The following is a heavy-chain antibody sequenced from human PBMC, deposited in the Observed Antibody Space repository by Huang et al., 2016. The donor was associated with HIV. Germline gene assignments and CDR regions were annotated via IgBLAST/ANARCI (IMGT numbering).Heavy chain of an antibody. J-gene: IGHJ4*02. V-gene: IGHV1-69*13. CDR3: ARQLYDNTGYLMGARLHD. CDR2: IIPIFGTA. D-gene: IGHD3-22*01. Sequence: QVQLVQSGAEVKKVGSSVKVSCKASGGTFSNYAISWVRLAPGHGLEWRVGIIPIFGTANFAQKFQGRVTITADGSTSTAYLELSSLRSEDTAVYFCARQLYDNTGYLMGARLHDWGQGTLVTVSS. CDR1: GGTFSNYA.